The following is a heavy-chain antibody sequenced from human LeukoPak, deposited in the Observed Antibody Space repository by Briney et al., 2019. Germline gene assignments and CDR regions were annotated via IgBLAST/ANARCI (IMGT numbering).Heavy chain of an antibody. CDR3: ARVYCSDTSCLYYFDY. J-gene: IGHJ4*02. Sequence: GESLKISCKGSGYSFISYWIGWVRQMPGKGLEWMGIIYPGDSDTRYSPSFQGQVTISADKSISTAYLQWSSLKASDTAMYYCARVYCSDTSCLYYFDYWGQGTLVTVSS. D-gene: IGHD2-2*01. CDR1: GYSFISYW. CDR2: IYPGDSDT. V-gene: IGHV5-51*01.